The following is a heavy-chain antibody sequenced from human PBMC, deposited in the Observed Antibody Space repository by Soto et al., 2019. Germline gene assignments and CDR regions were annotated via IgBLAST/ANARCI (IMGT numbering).Heavy chain of an antibody. J-gene: IGHJ6*02. CDR1: GYTFTGYY. CDR2: INPNSGGT. Sequence: ASVKVSCKASGYTFTGYYMHWVRQAPGQGLEWMGWINPNSGGTNYAQKFQGRVTMTRDTSISTAYMELSRLRSDDTAVYYCARDLKGDDYGDYYYYGMDVWGQGTTVTVSS. CDR3: ARDLKGDDYGDYYYYGMDV. V-gene: IGHV1-2*02. D-gene: IGHD4-17*01.